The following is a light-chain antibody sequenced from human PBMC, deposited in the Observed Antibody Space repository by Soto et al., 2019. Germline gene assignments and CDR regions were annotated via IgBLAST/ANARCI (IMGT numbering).Light chain of an antibody. CDR1: QGISSY. CDR2: AAS. J-gene: IGKJ5*01. V-gene: IGKV1-9*01. Sequence: DIQLTQSPSFLSASVGDRVTITCRASQGISSYLAWYQQKPGKAPTLLIYAASTLQSGVPSRFSGSGSGTEFTLTISSLKPEEFATYYCQQINSFPITFGQGTRLEMK. CDR3: QQINSFPIT.